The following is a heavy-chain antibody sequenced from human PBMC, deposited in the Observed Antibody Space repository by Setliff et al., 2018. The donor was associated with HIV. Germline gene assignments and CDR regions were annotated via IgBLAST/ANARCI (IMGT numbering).Heavy chain of an antibody. CDR2: ISHDGSIE. V-gene: IGHV3-30*18. CDR1: GFTFRSYA. J-gene: IGHJ4*02. CDR3: AKLQEGHVYSHYDS. Sequence: GESLKISCAASGFTFRSYAMHWVRQAPGKGLEWVADISHDGSIEDYADSVRGRFTISRDNSQNALYLHMNSLRAEDTAVYYCAKLQEGHVYSHYDSWGQGTLVTVSS. D-gene: IGHD2-21*01.